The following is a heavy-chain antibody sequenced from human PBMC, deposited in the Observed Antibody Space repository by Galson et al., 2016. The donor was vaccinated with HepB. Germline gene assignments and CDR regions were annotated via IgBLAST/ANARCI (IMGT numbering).Heavy chain of an antibody. CDR2: IYYSGST. J-gene: IGHJ6*02. D-gene: IGHD6-13*01. Sequence: SETLSLTCTVSGASISNYYWSWIRQPPGKGLEWIGYIYYSGSTNYNPSLKSRVTISVDTSKNQFSLKLSSVTAADTAVYYCAREPGYSTSGYYGMDGWGQGTTVTVSS. CDR3: AREPGYSTSGYYGMDG. CDR1: GASISNYY. V-gene: IGHV4-59*01.